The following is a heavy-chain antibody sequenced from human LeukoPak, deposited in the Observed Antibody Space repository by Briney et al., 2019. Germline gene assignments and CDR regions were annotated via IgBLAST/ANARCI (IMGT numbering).Heavy chain of an antibody. CDR3: GRGSAYSGTYYYYYYMAV. V-gene: IGHV1-2*02. CDR1: GYTFTGYY. D-gene: IGHD1-26*01. J-gene: IGHJ6*03. CDR2: INPNSGGT. Sequence: ASVKVSCKASGYTFTGYYMHWVRQAPGQGLEWMGWINPNSGGTNYVRKFQGGVTMTRDRSISTAYMELRRLRSDDTAVYSCGRGSAYSGTYYYYYYMAVWGKGPTVTVPS.